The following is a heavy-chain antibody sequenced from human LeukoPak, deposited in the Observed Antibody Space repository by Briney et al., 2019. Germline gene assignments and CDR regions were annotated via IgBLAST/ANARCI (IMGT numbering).Heavy chain of an antibody. D-gene: IGHD3-9*01. J-gene: IGHJ3*02. CDR2: IIPIFGTP. CDR3: ARDGGLRYFDWSGDAFDI. V-gene: IGHV1-69*13. CDR1: GGTFNSYA. Sequence: SVKVSCKASGGTFNSYAISWVRQAPGQGLEWMGGIIPIFGTPKYAQKYQGRVTVTADESTSTAYMELSSLTSEDMAVYYCARDGGLRYFDWSGDAFDIWGQGTMVTVSS.